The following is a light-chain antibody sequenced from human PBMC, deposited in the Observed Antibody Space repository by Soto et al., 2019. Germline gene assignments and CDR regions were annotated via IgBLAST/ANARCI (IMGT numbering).Light chain of an antibody. V-gene: IGLV7-46*01. CDR2: DTS. CDR1: TGDVTSGHY. Sequence: QAMVTQEPSLTVSPGGTVTLTCGSSTGDVTSGHYPYWFQQKPGQAPRTLIYDTSSKNSWTPARFSGSILGGKAALTLSGAQPEDETDYYCLLAYGSIRVFGGGTKVTVL. J-gene: IGLJ3*02. CDR3: LLAYGSIRV.